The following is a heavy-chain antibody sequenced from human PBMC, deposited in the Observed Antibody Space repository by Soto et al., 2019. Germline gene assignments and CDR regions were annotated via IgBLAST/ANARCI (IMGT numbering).Heavy chain of an antibody. CDR2: IYSGGST. D-gene: IGHD1-26*01. CDR3: ARAGDTYYYGMDV. J-gene: IGHJ6*02. Sequence: EVQLVETGGGLIQPGGSLRLSCAASGFTVSSNYMSWVRQAPGKGLEWVSVIYSGGSTYYADSVKGRFTISRDNSKNTLYLQMNSLRAEDTAVYYCARAGDTYYYGMDVWGQGTTVTVSS. V-gene: IGHV3-53*02. CDR1: GFTVSSNY.